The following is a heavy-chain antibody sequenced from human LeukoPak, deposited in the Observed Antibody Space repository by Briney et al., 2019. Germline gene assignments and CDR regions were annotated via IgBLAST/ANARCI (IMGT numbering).Heavy chain of an antibody. CDR3: ARKGWSSYWYFDL. J-gene: IGHJ2*01. V-gene: IGHV3-53*01. Sequence: GGSLRLSCAASGFTFSSYAMHWVRQAPGKGLEWVSLTYSGGSSYYADSVQGRFAISRDNSKNTLYLQVNSLRAEDTAVYYCARKGWSSYWYFDLWGRGTLVIVSS. D-gene: IGHD6-19*01. CDR1: GFTFSSYA. CDR2: TYSGGSS.